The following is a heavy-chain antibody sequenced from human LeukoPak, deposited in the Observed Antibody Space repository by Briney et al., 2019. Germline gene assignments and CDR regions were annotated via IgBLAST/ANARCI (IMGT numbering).Heavy chain of an antibody. J-gene: IGHJ4*02. CDR1: GFTFSSYA. Sequence: GGSLRLSCAASGFTFSSYAMSWVRQAPGKGLEWVPAISGSGGSTYYADSVKGRFTISRGNSKNTLYLQMNSLRAEDTAVYYCAKQGAIYYDSGSYYTDWGQGTLVTASS. CDR2: ISGSGGST. CDR3: AKQGAIYYDSGSYYTD. V-gene: IGHV3-23*01. D-gene: IGHD3-10*01.